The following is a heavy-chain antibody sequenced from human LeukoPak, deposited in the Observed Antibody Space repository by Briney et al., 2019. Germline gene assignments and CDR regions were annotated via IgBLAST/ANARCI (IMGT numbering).Heavy chain of an antibody. J-gene: IGHJ3*02. Sequence: SETLSLTCTVSAGSISSYYWSWIRQPPGKGLEWIGYIYYSGSTNYNPSLKSRVTISVDTSKNQFSLKLSSVTAADTAVYYCARDEVVSGYASDICGQGTMVTVSS. CDR2: IYYSGST. D-gene: IGHD3-22*01. V-gene: IGHV4-59*01. CDR1: AGSISSYY. CDR3: ARDEVVSGYASDI.